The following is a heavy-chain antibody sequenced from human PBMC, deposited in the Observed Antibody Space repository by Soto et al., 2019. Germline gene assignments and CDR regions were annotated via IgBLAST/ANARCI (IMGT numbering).Heavy chain of an antibody. Sequence: PSETLSLTCAVSGYSISSGYYWGWIRQPPGKGLEWIGSIYHSGSTYYNPSLKSRVTISVDTSKNQFSLKLSSVTAADTAVYYCARDWSRGMDVWGQGTTVTVSS. V-gene: IGHV4-38-2*02. D-gene: IGHD2-8*02. CDR3: ARDWSRGMDV. CDR2: IYHSGST. J-gene: IGHJ6*02. CDR1: GYSISSGYY.